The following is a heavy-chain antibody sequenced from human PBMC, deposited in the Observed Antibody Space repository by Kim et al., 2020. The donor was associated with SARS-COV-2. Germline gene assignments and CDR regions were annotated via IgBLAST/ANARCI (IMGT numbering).Heavy chain of an antibody. CDR2: ISYDGSNK. CDR3: AKASLVVVPAAAKNWFDP. Sequence: GGPLRLSCAASGLTLSRYGMHWVRQAPGKGLEWVAVISYDGSNKYYADSVKGRFTISKDNSKNTLYLQMNSLRAEDTAVYYCAKASLVVVPAAAKNWFDPWGQGTLVTVSS. V-gene: IGHV3-30*18. CDR1: GLTLSRYG. J-gene: IGHJ5*02. D-gene: IGHD2-2*01.